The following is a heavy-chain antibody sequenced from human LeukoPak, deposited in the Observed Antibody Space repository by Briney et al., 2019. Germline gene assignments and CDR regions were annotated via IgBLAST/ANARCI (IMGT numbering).Heavy chain of an antibody. Sequence: SETLSLTCTVSGGSISSYYWSWIRQPPGKGLEWIGYIYYSGSTNYNPSLKSRVTISVDTSKNQFSLKLSSVTAADTAAYYCARASGRGDYGYWGQGTLVTVSS. V-gene: IGHV4-59*01. CDR2: IYYSGST. D-gene: IGHD4-17*01. CDR3: ARASGRGDYGY. J-gene: IGHJ4*02. CDR1: GGSISSYY.